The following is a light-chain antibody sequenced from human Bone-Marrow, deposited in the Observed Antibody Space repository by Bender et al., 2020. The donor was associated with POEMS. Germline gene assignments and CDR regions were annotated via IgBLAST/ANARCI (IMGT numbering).Light chain of an antibody. CDR3: ATWDDSLNGHWV. J-gene: IGLJ3*02. V-gene: IGLV1-44*01. CDR2: RND. CDR1: SSNIGSNT. Sequence: QSVLTQPPSASGTPGQRVTISCSGSSSNIGSNTVNWYQQLPGTAPKLLIYRNDQRASGVPDRFSGSKSGTSASLAISGLQSEDEADYYCATWDDSLNGHWVFGGGTKVTVL.